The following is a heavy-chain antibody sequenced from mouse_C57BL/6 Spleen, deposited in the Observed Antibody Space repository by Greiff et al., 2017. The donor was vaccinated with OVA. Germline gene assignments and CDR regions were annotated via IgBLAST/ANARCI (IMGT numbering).Heavy chain of an antibody. CDR1: GYTFTDYE. CDR2: IDPETGGT. J-gene: IGHJ2*01. V-gene: IGHV1-15*01. D-gene: IGHD1-1*01. Sequence: VKLMESGAELVRPGASVTLSCKASGYTFTDYEMHWVKQTPVHGLEWIGAIDPETGGTAYNQKFKGKAILTADKSSSTAYMELRSLTSEDSAVYYCTRRGTDYYGSSYSYWGQGTTLTVSS. CDR3: TRRGTDYYGSSYSY.